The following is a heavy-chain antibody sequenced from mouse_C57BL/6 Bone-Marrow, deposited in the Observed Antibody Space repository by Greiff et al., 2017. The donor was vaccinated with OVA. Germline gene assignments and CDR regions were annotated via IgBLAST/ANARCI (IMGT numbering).Heavy chain of an antibody. V-gene: IGHV2-9-1*01. J-gene: IGHJ1*03. CDR2: IWTGGGT. D-gene: IGHD4-1*01. CDR3: ARKGDWDGYFDV. CDR1: GFSLTSYA. Sequence: VQLQASGPGLVAPSQSLSITCTVSGFSLTSYAISWVRQPPGKGLEWLGVIWTGGGTHYNSALKSRLSISTDNSKSQVFLKMNSLQTDDTARYYCARKGDWDGYFDVWGTGTTVTVSS.